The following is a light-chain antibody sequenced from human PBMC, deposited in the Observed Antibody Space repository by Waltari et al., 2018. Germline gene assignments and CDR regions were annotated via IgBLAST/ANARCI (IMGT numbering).Light chain of an antibody. J-gene: IGKJ1*01. CDR2: GAS. CDR1: QSVTRA. CDR3: QHYLRLPVT. Sequence: EIVLTQSPGTLSLSPGESATLSCRTSQSVTRALAWYQPKPGQAPRLLIYGASNRATGIPDRFSGIGSGTDFILTISSLEPEDFAVYYCQHYLRLPVTFGQGTKVEVK. V-gene: IGKV3-20*01.